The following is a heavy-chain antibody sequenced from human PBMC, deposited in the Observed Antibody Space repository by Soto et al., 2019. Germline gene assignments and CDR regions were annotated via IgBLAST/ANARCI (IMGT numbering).Heavy chain of an antibody. CDR3: ANLKNAEDSSGWLLHWYNWFDP. CDR2: ISGSGGST. CDR1: GFTFSSYA. V-gene: IGHV3-23*01. Sequence: GWSLRLSCAASGFTFSSYAMSWVRQAPGKGLEWVSAISGSGGSTYYADSVKGRFTISRDNSKNTLYLQMNSLRAEDTAIYYCANLKNAEDSSGWLLHWYNWFDPWGQGTLVTVSS. D-gene: IGHD6-19*01. J-gene: IGHJ5*02.